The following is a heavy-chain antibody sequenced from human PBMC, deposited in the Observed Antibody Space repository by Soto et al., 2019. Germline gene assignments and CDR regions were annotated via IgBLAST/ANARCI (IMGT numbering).Heavy chain of an antibody. V-gene: IGHV1-46*03. J-gene: IGHJ4*02. Sequence: ASVKVSCKASGYTFTSYYMHWVRQAPGQGLEWMGIINPSGGSTSYAQKFQGRVTMTRDTSTSTVYMELSSLRSEDTAVYYCARGVSLEYRSSSGYFDYWGQGTLVTVSS. CDR2: INPSGGST. CDR3: ARGVSLEYRSSSGYFDY. CDR1: GYTFTSYY. D-gene: IGHD6-6*01.